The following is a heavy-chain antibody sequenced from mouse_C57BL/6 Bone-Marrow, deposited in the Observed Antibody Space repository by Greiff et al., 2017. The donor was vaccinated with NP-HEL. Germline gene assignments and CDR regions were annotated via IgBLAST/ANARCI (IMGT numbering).Heavy chain of an antibody. D-gene: IGHD2-4*01. CDR2: INPNNGGT. CDR1: GYTFTDYY. J-gene: IGHJ4*01. Sequence: EVQLQQSGPELVKPGASVKISCKASGYTFTDYYVNWVKQSHGKSLEWIGDINPNNGGTSYNQKFKGKATLTVDKSSSTAYMELRSLTSEDSAVYYCARATYSDYDGAMDYWGQGTSVTVSS. CDR3: ARATYSDYDGAMDY. V-gene: IGHV1-26*01.